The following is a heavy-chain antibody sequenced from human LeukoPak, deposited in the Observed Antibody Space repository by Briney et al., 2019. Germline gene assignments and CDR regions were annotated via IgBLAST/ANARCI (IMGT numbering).Heavy chain of an antibody. Sequence: PGGSLRLSCAASKFTFSIYDIIWVRQAPGKGLEWVTWITGNGGVVRYGDSVKGRFTISRDNAKNSVYLQMDSLRVEDTAVYYCTRNGGGLGLWGQGTLVNVSS. D-gene: IGHD3-16*01. J-gene: IGHJ4*02. CDR1: KFTFSIYD. V-gene: IGHV3-48*03. CDR3: TRNGGGLGL. CDR2: ITGNGGVV.